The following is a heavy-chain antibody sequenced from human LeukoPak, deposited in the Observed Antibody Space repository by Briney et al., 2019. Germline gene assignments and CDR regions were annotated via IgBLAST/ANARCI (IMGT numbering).Heavy chain of an antibody. D-gene: IGHD3-9*01. CDR2: IYHSGST. J-gene: IGHJ6*03. V-gene: IGHV4-38-2*01. CDR3: ARISSDYDILTGYRKVYYYYYMDV. Sequence: PGGSLRLSCATSGFIFSNYWMSWVRQAPGKGLEWIGSIYHSGSTYYNPSLKSRVTISVDTSKNQFSLKLSSVTAADTAVYYCARISSDYDILTGYRKVYYYYYMDVWGKGTTVTVSS. CDR1: GFIFSNYW.